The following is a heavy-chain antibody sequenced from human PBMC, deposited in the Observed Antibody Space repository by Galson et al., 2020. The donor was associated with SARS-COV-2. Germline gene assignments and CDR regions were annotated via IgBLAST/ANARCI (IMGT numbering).Heavy chain of an antibody. D-gene: IGHD6-19*01. CDR3: AKDIGGRYSSGWYNYYYGMDV. CDR2: ISWNSGSI. CDR1: GFTFDDYA. V-gene: IGHV3-9*01. J-gene: IGHJ6*02. Sequence: SLKISCAASGFTFDDYAMHWVRQAPGKGLEWVSGISWNSGSIGYADSVKGRFTISRDNAKNSLYLQMNSLRAEDTALYYCAKDIGGRYSSGWYNYYYGMDVWGQGTTVTVSS.